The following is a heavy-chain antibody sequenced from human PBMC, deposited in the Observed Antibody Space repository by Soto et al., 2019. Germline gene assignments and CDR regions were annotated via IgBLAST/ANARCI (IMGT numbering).Heavy chain of an antibody. V-gene: IGHV4-39*01. Sequence: TLSLTCTVSGGSISSSSYYWGWIRQPPGKGLEWIGSIYYSGSTYYNPSLKSRVTISVDTSKNQFSLKLSSVTAADTAVYYCARLEAYYDFWSGYYDYWGQGTLVTVSS. CDR1: GGSISSSSYY. D-gene: IGHD3-3*01. CDR3: ARLEAYYDFWSGYYDY. CDR2: IYYSGST. J-gene: IGHJ4*02.